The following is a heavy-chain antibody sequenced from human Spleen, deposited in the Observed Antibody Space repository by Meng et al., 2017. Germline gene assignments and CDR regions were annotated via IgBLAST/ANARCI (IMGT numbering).Heavy chain of an antibody. D-gene: IGHD6-13*01. Sequence: QVQLRLWGAGLLKPSEALSLACAVYGGCFSGYYWSWIRQPPGKGLEWIGEINHSGSTNYNPSLKSRVTISVDTSKNQFSLKLSSVTAADTAVYYCARSIAAVPFDYWGQGTLVTVSS. V-gene: IGHV4-34*01. CDR3: ARSIAAVPFDY. CDR2: INHSGST. J-gene: IGHJ4*02. CDR1: GGCFSGYY.